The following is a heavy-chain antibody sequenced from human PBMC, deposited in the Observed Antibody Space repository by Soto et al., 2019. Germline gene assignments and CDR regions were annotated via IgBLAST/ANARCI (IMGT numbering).Heavy chain of an antibody. CDR1: GYTFTSYG. Sequence: QVQLVQSGAEVKKPGASVKVSCKASGYTFTSYGISWVRQAPGQGLEWMGWISAYNGNTNYAQKLQGRVTMTTDTSTSTAYMELRSLRSDDTAVYYCARGGKHGRYCTNGVCYREVRGSVYNWFDPWGQGTLVTVSS. CDR2: ISAYNGNT. J-gene: IGHJ5*02. CDR3: ARGGKHGRYCTNGVCYREVRGSVYNWFDP. V-gene: IGHV1-18*01. D-gene: IGHD2-8*01.